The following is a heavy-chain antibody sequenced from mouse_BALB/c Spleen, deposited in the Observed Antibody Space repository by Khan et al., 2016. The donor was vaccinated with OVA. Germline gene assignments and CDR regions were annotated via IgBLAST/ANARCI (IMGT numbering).Heavy chain of an antibody. Sequence: VQLQQSGAELVKPGASVKLSCTASGFNFKDTYMHWVKQRPKQGLEWIGRIDPAIDNTQYDPKFQGKTTIIADTSSNAAYLQLSGLTSEDTAVYYCSGPSWFAYWGQGTLVTVSA. J-gene: IGHJ3*01. D-gene: IGHD2-10*02. V-gene: IGHV14-3*02. CDR2: IDPAIDNT. CDR1: GFNFKDTY. CDR3: SGPSWFAY.